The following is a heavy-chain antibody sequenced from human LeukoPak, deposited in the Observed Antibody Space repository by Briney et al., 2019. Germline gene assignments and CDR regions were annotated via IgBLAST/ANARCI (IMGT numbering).Heavy chain of an antibody. Sequence: GRSLRLSCAASGFTFSSYGMHWVRQAPGKGLEWVAVISYDGSNKYYADSVKGRFTISRDNSKNTPYLQMNSLRAEDTAVYYCATDKDTAMTFDYWGQGTLVTVSS. V-gene: IGHV3-30*03. CDR3: ATDKDTAMTFDY. J-gene: IGHJ4*02. D-gene: IGHD5-18*01. CDR2: ISYDGSNK. CDR1: GFTFSSYG.